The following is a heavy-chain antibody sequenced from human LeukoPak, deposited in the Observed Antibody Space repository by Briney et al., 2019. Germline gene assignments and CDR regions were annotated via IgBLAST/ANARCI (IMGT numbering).Heavy chain of an antibody. CDR1: GGTFSSYA. J-gene: IGHJ3*02. V-gene: IGHV1-69*05. CDR2: IIPIFATV. D-gene: IGHD6-25*01. CDR3: ARERLAGDAFDI. Sequence: SVKVSCKASGGTFSSYAISWVRQAPGQGLEWMGRIIPIFATVNYPQKFQGRVTINTDESTSAAYMDLSSLRSEDTAVYYCARERLAGDAFDIWGQGTMVAVSA.